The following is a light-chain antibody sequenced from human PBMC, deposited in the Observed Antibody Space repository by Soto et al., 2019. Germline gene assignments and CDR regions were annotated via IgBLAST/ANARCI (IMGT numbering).Light chain of an antibody. V-gene: IGLV2-11*01. CDR2: DVS. CDR3: CSYAGAYIYV. Sequence: QSVLTPPRSVSGSPGQSVPISCTGTSRVIGAYNYVSWYQQHPGKVPKLMLYDVSKRPSGVPDRFSGSKSGNTASLTISGLQADDEADYYCCSYAGAYIYVFATGTKVTVL. CDR1: SRVIGAYNY. J-gene: IGLJ1*01.